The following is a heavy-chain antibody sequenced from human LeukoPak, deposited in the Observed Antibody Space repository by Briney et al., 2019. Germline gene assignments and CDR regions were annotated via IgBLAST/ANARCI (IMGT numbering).Heavy chain of an antibody. CDR1: GFTFDDYG. D-gene: IGHD6-19*01. CDR2: INWNGGST. V-gene: IGHV3-20*04. J-gene: IGHJ4*02. Sequence: PGGSLRLSCAASGFTFDDYGMSWFRQAPVKGLEWVSGINWNGGSTGYADSVKGLFTISRDNAKNSLYLQMNSLRAEDTALYYCARGGSGWYYFDYWGQGTLVTVSS. CDR3: ARGGSGWYYFDY.